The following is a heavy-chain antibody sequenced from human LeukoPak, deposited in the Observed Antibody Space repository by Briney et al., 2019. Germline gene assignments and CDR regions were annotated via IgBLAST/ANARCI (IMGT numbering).Heavy chain of an antibody. CDR3: AKDSRGTTGTDQSAFDI. Sequence: SETLSLTCAVYGGSFSGYYWSWIRQPPGKGLEWIGEINHSGSTNYHPTLKSPVTISLDTSKSQFSLKLSSVTAADTAVYYCAKDSRGTTGTDQSAFDIRGQGTMVTVSS. J-gene: IGHJ3*02. CDR1: GGSFSGYY. CDR2: INHSGST. D-gene: IGHD1-1*01. V-gene: IGHV4-34*01.